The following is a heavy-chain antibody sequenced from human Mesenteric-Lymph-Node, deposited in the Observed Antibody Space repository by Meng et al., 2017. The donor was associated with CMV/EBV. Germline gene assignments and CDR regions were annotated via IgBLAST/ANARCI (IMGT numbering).Heavy chain of an antibody. CDR3: ASSSWSLYYFDN. Sequence: CSVSGGSITSGDYYWSWIRQHPVKCLEWIGYIHYSGSTYYNPSLASRVTISVDSSNNQFSLILSSVTAADTAVYYCASSSWSLYYFDNWGQGTLVTVSS. CDR1: GGSITSGDYY. CDR2: IHYSGST. V-gene: IGHV4-31*03. D-gene: IGHD6-13*01. J-gene: IGHJ4*01.